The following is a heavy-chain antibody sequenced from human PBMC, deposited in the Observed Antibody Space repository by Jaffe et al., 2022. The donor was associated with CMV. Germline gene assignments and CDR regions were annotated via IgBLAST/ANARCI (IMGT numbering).Heavy chain of an antibody. J-gene: IGHJ3*02. CDR1: GFTFSSYE. CDR2: ISSSGSTI. Sequence: EVQLVESGGGLVQPGGSLRLSCAASGFTFSSYEMNWVRQAPGKGLEWVSYISSSGSTIYYADSVKGRFTISRDNAKNSLYLQMNSLRAEDTAVYYCARVLTYDSGENAFDIWGQGTMVTVSS. D-gene: IGHD3-22*01. CDR3: ARVLTYDSGENAFDI. V-gene: IGHV3-48*03.